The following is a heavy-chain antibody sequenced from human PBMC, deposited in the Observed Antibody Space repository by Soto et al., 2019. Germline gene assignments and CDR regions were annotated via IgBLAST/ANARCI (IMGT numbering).Heavy chain of an antibody. V-gene: IGHV4-39*02. D-gene: IGHD6-19*01. Sequence: QLQLQESGPGLLKPSETLSLTCTVSGGSISSVSYYWGWIRQPPGKGLEWIGSISYSGGTYYNPSLKSRVTLSVDPSKNHFSLKLSSVTAADTAVYYCARPKSSGWRGGFDYWGQGTLVTVSS. CDR2: ISYSGGT. CDR1: GGSISSVSYY. J-gene: IGHJ4*02. CDR3: ARPKSSGWRGGFDY.